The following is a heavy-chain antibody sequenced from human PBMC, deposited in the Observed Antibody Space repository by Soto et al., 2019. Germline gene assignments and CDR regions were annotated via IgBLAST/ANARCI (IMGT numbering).Heavy chain of an antibody. CDR1: GFTFSSYG. D-gene: IGHD3-3*01. J-gene: IGHJ3*02. V-gene: IGHV3-33*01. CDR3: ARDWRIFGVVHDAFDI. Sequence: QVQLVESGGGVVQPGRSLRLSCAASGFTFSSYGMHWVRQAPGKGLEWVAVIWYDGSNKYYADSVKGRFTISRDNSKNTLYLQMNSMRDEDTAVYYCARDWRIFGVVHDAFDIWGQGTMVTVSS. CDR2: IWYDGSNK.